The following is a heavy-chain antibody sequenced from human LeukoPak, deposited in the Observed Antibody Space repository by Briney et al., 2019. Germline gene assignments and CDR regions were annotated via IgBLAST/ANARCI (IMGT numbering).Heavy chain of an antibody. V-gene: IGHV3-7*01. CDR2: VQHIGGET. J-gene: IGHJ1*01. CDR3: ATYSILNAREFRY. CDR1: GFTFSNSW. D-gene: IGHD4-11*01. Sequence: TGGSLRLSCAGSGFTFSNSWMGWVRQAPGKGLEWVANVQHIGGETYYVDSVKGRFTIPRDNAKNSVYLQMNSLGADDTAVYYCATYSILNAREFRYWGQGTLVTVTS.